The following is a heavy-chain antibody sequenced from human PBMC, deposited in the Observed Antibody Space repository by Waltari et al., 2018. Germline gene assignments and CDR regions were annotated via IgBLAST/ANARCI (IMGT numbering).Heavy chain of an antibody. CDR3: ARAGLYNWNRRGWFDP. Sequence: QVQLVQSGAEVKKPGSSVKVPCKASGGTFNSYALGRGRAAPGQGLGWKGGIIPIFGTANYAQKFQGRVTITTDESTSTAYMELSSLRSEDTAVYYCARAGLYNWNRRGWFDPWGQGTLVTVSS. CDR1: GGTFNSYA. J-gene: IGHJ5*02. V-gene: IGHV1-69*05. CDR2: IIPIFGTA. D-gene: IGHD1-20*01.